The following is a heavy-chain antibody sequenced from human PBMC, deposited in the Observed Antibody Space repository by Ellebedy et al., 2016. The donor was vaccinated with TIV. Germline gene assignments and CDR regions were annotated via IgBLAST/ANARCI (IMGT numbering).Heavy chain of an antibody. J-gene: IGHJ4*02. CDR2: IYWNDDK. Sequence: SGPTLVXPTQTLTLTCTFSGFSLTTSGVGVGWIRQSPGKALECLALIYWNDDKRYRPSLKSRLTITKDTSKSQVVLTMTNIDPGDTATYYCAREVGSFDFWGQGTLVTVSS. D-gene: IGHD1-26*01. CDR1: GFSLTTSGVG. V-gene: IGHV2-5*01. CDR3: AREVGSFDF.